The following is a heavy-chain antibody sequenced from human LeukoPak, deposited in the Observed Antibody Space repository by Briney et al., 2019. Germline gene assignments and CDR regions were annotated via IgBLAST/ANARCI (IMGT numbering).Heavy chain of an antibody. V-gene: IGHV4-30-4*01. D-gene: IGHD3-22*01. Sequence: PSETLSLTCTVSGVSISSGDYYWSWIRQPPGKGLEWIGYTYYSGSTHYNPSLKSRVTISVDTSKNQFSLKLSSVTAADTAVYYCARPYYYDSRIDPWGQGTRVTVPS. CDR1: GVSISSGDYY. J-gene: IGHJ5*02. CDR2: TYYSGST. CDR3: ARPYYYDSRIDP.